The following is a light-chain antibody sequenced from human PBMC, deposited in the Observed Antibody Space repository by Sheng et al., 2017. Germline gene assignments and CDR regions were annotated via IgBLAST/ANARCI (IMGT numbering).Light chain of an antibody. V-gene: IGLV4-69*01. CDR2: LNSDGSH. J-gene: IGLJ3*02. Sequence: QLVLTQSPSASASLGASVKLTCTLSSGHSSYAIAWHQQQPEKGPRYLMKLNSDGSHSKGDGIPDRFSGSSSGAERYLTISSLQSEDEADYYCQTWGTGIQVFGGRDQADRP. CDR1: SGHSSYA. CDR3: QTWGTGIQV.